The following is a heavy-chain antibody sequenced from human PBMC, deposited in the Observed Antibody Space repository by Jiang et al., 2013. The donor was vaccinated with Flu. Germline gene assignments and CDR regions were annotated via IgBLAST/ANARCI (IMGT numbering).Heavy chain of an antibody. V-gene: IGHV4-59*13. CDR3: ARARGVGLYYFDY. Sequence: VKPSETLSLTCTVSGGAISSYYWSWIRQPPGKGLEWIGYIYYTGSTNYNPSLKSRVIISLDTSKRQFTLNLTSVTAADTAIYYCARARGVGLYYFDYWGQGSLVTVSS. D-gene: IGHD3-10*01. J-gene: IGHJ4*02. CDR2: IYYTGST. CDR1: GGAISSYY.